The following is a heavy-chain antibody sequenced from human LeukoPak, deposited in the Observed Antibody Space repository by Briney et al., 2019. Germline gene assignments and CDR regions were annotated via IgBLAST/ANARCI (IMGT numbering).Heavy chain of an antibody. CDR1: GYSISSGYY. Sequence: PSETLSLTCTVSGYSISSGYYWGWIRQPPGKGLEWIGSIYHSGSTYYNPSLKSRVTISVDTSKNQFSLKLSSVTAADTAVYYCARDEEAIQLWLRVFDYWGQGTLVTVSS. CDR2: IYHSGST. J-gene: IGHJ4*02. CDR3: ARDEEAIQLWLRVFDY. V-gene: IGHV4-38-2*02. D-gene: IGHD5-18*01.